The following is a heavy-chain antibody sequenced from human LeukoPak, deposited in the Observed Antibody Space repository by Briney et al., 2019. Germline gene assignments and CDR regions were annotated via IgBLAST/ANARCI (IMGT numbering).Heavy chain of an antibody. CDR2: IYTSGST. Sequence: PSETLSLTCTVSGGSISSYYWSWIRQPAGKGLEWIGRIYTSGSTNYNPSLKSRVTMSVDTSKNQFSLKLSSVTAADTAVYYCARAGDPHLDYYMDVWGKGTTVTVSS. D-gene: IGHD3-10*01. CDR3: ARAGDPHLDYYMDV. V-gene: IGHV4-4*07. J-gene: IGHJ6*03. CDR1: GGSISSYY.